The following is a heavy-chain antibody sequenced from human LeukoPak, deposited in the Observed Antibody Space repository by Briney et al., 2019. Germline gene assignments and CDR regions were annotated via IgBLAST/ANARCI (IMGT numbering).Heavy chain of an antibody. CDR1: GFTFSGSA. Sequence: GGSLRLSCAASGFTFSGSAMHWVRQASGKGLEWVGRIRRKANSYATAYAASVKGRFTISRDDSKNTAYLQMNSLKTEDTAVYYCTRHDSYYGSGSYYENYYYYFMDVWGKGTTVTVSS. V-gene: IGHV3-73*01. J-gene: IGHJ6*03. D-gene: IGHD3-10*01. CDR2: IRRKANSYAT. CDR3: TRHDSYYGSGSYYENYYYYFMDV.